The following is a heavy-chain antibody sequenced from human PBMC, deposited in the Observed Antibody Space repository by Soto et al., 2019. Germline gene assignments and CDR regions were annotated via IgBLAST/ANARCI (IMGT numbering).Heavy chain of an antibody. Sequence: ASVKVSCKASGYTFTGYYMHWVRQAPGQGLEWMGWINPNSGGTHYAQKFQGWVTMTRDTSISTAYMELSRLSSDYTAVYYCARVGRYYYDSVAAFDIWGQGTMVTVSS. CDR2: INPNSGGT. D-gene: IGHD3-22*01. J-gene: IGHJ3*02. CDR3: ARVGRYYYDSVAAFDI. CDR1: GYTFTGYY. V-gene: IGHV1-2*04.